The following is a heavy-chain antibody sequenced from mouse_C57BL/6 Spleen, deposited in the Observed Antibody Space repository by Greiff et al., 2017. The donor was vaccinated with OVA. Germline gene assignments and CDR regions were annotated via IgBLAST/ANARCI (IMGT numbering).Heavy chain of an antibody. Sequence: EVHLVESGGGLVKPGGSLKLSCAASGFTFSDYGMHWVRQAPEKGLEWVAYISSGSSTIYYADTVKGRFTISRDNAKNTLFLQMTSLRSEDTAMYYCANSRNYAMDYWGQGTSVTVSS. CDR3: ANSRNYAMDY. J-gene: IGHJ4*01. V-gene: IGHV5-17*01. CDR1: GFTFSDYG. CDR2: ISSGSSTI.